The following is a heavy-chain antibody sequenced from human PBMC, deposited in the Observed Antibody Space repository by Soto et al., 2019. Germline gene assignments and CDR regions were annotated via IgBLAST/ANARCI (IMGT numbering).Heavy chain of an antibody. V-gene: IGHV4-61*08. D-gene: IGHD1-1*01. CDR3: ARDPGIGSKNNWFDP. CDR2: IYYSGST. J-gene: IGHJ5*02. CDR1: GGSVSSSDYY. Sequence: SETLSLTCTVSGGSVSSSDYYWSWIRQPPGKGLEWIGYIYYSGSTNYNPSLKSRVTISVDTSKNQFSLKLSSVTAADTAVYYCARDPGIGSKNNWFDPWDQGTLVTVSS.